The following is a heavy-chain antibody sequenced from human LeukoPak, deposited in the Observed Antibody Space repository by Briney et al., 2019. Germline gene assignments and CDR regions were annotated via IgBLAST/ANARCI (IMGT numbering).Heavy chain of an antibody. Sequence: GASVKVSCKASGYTFTGYYMHWVRQAPGQGLEWMGWINPNSGGTNYAQKFQGRVTMTRVTSISTAYMELSRLRSDDTAVYYCARELWFGELTTPGYWGQGTLVTVSS. V-gene: IGHV1-2*02. D-gene: IGHD3-10*01. CDR1: GYTFTGYY. J-gene: IGHJ4*02. CDR2: INPNSGGT. CDR3: ARELWFGELTTPGY.